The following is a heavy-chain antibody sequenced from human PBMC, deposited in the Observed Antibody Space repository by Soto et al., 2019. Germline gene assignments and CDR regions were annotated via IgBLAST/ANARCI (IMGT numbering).Heavy chain of an antibody. J-gene: IGHJ4*02. CDR3: ARFTGFWSAIDY. Sequence: PGRSLGLSFASSGFTFSSYWMHWVRQAPGKGLVWVSRIHSDGSSTSYADSVKGRFTISRDNAKNMLYLQMNSLIAEDTAVYYCARFTGFWSAIDYWGQGTLVTVSS. V-gene: IGHV3-74*01. CDR2: IHSDGSST. CDR1: GFTFSSYW. D-gene: IGHD3-3*01.